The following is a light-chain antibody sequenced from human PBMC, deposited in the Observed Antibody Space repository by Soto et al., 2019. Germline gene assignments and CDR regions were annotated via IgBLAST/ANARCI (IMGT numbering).Light chain of an antibody. CDR3: QQYYNWPPWT. V-gene: IGKV3-15*01. CDR2: GAS. J-gene: IGKJ1*01. CDR1: QSVSSN. Sequence: EIVMTQSPATLSASPGERATLSCRASQSVSSNLAWYQQKPGQAPRLLIYGASTRATGIPVRFSGSGSGTAFTLTISSLQSEDFAVYYCQQYYNWPPWTFGQGTKVDIK.